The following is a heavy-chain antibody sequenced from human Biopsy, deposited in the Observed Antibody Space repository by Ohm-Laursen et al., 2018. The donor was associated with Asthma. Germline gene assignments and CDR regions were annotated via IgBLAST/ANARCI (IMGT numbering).Heavy chain of an antibody. D-gene: IGHD5-12*01. CDR2: LIPVLGTA. CDR1: GGMFGNYA. Sequence: SSVKVSCNVSGGMFGNYAISWVRRAPRQGLEWMGGLIPVLGTADYAQMFEGRVTITADESTSTAYLELTSLRFEDTAVYYCARGYSGTDRIVYYYSGMEVWGQGTTVTVSS. V-gene: IGHV1-69*01. J-gene: IGHJ6*02. CDR3: ARGYSGTDRIVYYYSGMEV.